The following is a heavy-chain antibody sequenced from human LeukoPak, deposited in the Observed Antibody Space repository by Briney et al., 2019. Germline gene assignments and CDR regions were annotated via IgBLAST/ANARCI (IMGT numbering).Heavy chain of an antibody. Sequence: ASVKVSCKASGYTFTCYYMHWVRQAPGQGLEWMGRINPNSGGTNSAQRFQGRVTMTRDTSISTAYMDLRRLRSDDTAVYYCARDGELSNDAFDIWGQGTMVTVSS. CDR1: GYTFTCYY. CDR2: INPNSGGT. V-gene: IGHV1-2*06. CDR3: ARDGELSNDAFDI. J-gene: IGHJ3*02. D-gene: IGHD1-7*01.